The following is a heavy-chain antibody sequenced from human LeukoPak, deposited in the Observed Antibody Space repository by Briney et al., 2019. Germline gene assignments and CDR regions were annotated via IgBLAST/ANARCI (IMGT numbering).Heavy chain of an antibody. CDR2: INTNTGNP. Sequence: ASVEVSCKASGYTFTSYAMNWVRQAPGQGLEWMGWINTNTGNPTYAQGFTGRFVFSLDTSVSTAYLQISSLKAEDTAVYYCARDRTYQLLFGDYGMDVWGQGTTVTVSS. CDR1: GYTFTSYA. J-gene: IGHJ6*02. CDR3: ARDRTYQLLFGDYGMDV. V-gene: IGHV7-4-1*02. D-gene: IGHD2-2*01.